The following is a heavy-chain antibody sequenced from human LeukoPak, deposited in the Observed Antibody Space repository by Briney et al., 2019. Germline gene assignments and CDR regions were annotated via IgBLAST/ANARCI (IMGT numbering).Heavy chain of an antibody. D-gene: IGHD5-12*01. CDR1: GFTFSSYD. J-gene: IGHJ4*02. Sequence: GGSLRLSCAASGFTFSSYDMSWVRLAPGKGLEWVGRIKSKTDGGTTDYAAPVKGRFTISRDDSKNTLYLQMNSLKTEDTAVYYRTTGGGYSGYDIDYWGQGTLVTVSS. CDR3: TTGGGYSGYDIDY. V-gene: IGHV3-15*01. CDR2: IKSKTDGGTT.